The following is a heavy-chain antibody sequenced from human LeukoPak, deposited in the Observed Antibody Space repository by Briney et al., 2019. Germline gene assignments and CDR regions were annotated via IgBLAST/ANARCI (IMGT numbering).Heavy chain of an antibody. CDR3: ARGNIVATILGGLHGTTAFDF. Sequence: SETLSLTCGVSGGAFSDYYWSWIRQAPGKGLEWIGEMIQSGSSNYNPSLRSRVTISGDTSRNQFSLKLNSLTAADTAVCYCARGNIVATILGGLHGTTAFDFWGQGILVTVSS. J-gene: IGHJ4*02. CDR2: MIQSGSS. V-gene: IGHV4-34*01. CDR1: GGAFSDYY. D-gene: IGHD5-12*01.